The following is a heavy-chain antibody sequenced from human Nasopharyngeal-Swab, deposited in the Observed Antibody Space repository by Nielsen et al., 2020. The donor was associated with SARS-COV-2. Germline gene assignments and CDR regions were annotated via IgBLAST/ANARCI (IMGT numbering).Heavy chain of an antibody. V-gene: IGHV3-53*01. CDR1: GFTVSSNY. CDR2: IYSGGST. CDR3: ARDLGYGSLHFDY. J-gene: IGHJ4*02. Sequence: GGSLRLSCAASGFTVSSNYMSWVRQAPGKGLECVSVIYSGGSTYYADSVKGRFTISRDNSKNTLYLQMNSLRAEDTAVYYCARDLGYGSLHFDYWGQGTLVTVSS. D-gene: IGHD2-15*01.